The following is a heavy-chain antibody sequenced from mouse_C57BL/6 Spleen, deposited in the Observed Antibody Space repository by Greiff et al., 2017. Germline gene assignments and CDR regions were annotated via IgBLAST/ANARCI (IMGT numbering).Heavy chain of an antibody. CDR2: INPNNGGT. V-gene: IGHV1-26*01. CDR1: GYTFTDYY. J-gene: IGHJ1*03. CDR3: ARRGGNWDFDV. Sequence: QLQQSGPELVKPGASVKISCKASGYTFTDYYMNWVKQSHGKSLEWIGDINPNNGGTSYNQKFKGKATLTVDKSSSTAYMELRSLTSEDSAVYYCARRGGNWDFDVWGTGTTVTVSS.